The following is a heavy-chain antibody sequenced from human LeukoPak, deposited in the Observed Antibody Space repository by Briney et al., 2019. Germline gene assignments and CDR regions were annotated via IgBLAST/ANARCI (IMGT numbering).Heavy chain of an antibody. CDR2: ILGSGGGGST. V-gene: IGHV3-23*01. Sequence: GGSLRLSCAASGFTFSSYAMSWVRQGPGKGLEWVSSILGSGGGGSTYYADSVKGRFTISRDNSKNTLYLQMNSLRAEDTAVYYCAKEEWLGKMNYFDYWGQGTLVTVSS. D-gene: IGHD3-3*01. CDR1: GFTFSSYA. CDR3: AKEEWLGKMNYFDY. J-gene: IGHJ4*02.